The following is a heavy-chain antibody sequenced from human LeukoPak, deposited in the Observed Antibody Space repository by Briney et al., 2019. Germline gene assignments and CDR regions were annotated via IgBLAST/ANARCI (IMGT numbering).Heavy chain of an antibody. CDR2: INHSGST. D-gene: IGHD5-18*01. Sequence: SETLSLTCAVYGGSFSGYYWSWIRQPPGKGLEWIGEINHSGSTNYNPSLKSRVTISVDTSKNQFSLKLSSVTAADTAVYYCARDPQEEGTAMGFDPWGQGTLVTVSS. CDR3: ARDPQEEGTAMGFDP. CDR1: GGSFSGYY. J-gene: IGHJ5*02. V-gene: IGHV4-34*01.